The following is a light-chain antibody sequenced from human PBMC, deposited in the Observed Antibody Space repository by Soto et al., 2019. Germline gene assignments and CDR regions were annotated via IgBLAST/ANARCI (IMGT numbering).Light chain of an antibody. CDR2: GAS. J-gene: IGKJ1*01. V-gene: IGKV3-20*01. CDR3: QQYGGSPRT. CDR1: QSVSNNY. Sequence: EIVLTQSPGTLSLSPGERSTLSCMASQSVSNNYLAWYQQKPGQAPRLLIYGASSRATGIPDRFRGSASGTEFTLTVSRLEPEDFAVYYCQQYGGSPRTFGQGTKVDIK.